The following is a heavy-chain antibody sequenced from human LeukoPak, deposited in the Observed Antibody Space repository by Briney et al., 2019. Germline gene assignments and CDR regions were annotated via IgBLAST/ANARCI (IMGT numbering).Heavy chain of an antibody. V-gene: IGHV3-20*04. CDR1: GGSISSGSYY. D-gene: IGHD6-19*01. CDR2: INWNGGIT. Sequence: ETLSLTCTVSGGSISSGSYYWSWVRQPPGKGLEWVSGINWNGGITGYAASVKGRFTISRDNAKNSLYLQMNSLRAEDTALYYCARDPIAVAGTYYFDYWGQGTLVTVSS. CDR3: ARDPIAVAGTYYFDY. J-gene: IGHJ4*02.